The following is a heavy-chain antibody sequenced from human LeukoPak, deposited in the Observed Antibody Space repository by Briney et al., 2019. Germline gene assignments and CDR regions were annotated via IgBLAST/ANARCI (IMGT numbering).Heavy chain of an antibody. V-gene: IGHV4-59*08. Sequence: SETLSLTCTVSGGSISSYYWSWIRQPPGKGLEWIGYIYYSGSTNYNPSLKSRVTISVDTSKNQFSLKLSSVTAADTAVYYCARLTVNWFDPWGQGTLVTVSS. D-gene: IGHD1-20*01. J-gene: IGHJ5*02. CDR3: ARLTVNWFDP. CDR1: GGSISSYY. CDR2: IYYSGST.